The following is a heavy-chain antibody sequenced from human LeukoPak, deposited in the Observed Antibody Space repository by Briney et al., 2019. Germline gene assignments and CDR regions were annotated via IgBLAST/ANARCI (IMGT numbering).Heavy chain of an antibody. V-gene: IGHV3-48*04. D-gene: IGHD7-27*01. CDR2: ISSSSSTI. Sequence: PGGSLRLSCAASGFTFSSYSMNWVRQAPGKGLEWVSYISSSSSTIYYADSVKGRFTISRDNAKNSLYLQMNSLRAEDTAVYYCARAGVLGFDYWGQGTLVTVSS. CDR3: ARAGVLGFDY. J-gene: IGHJ4*02. CDR1: GFTFSSYS.